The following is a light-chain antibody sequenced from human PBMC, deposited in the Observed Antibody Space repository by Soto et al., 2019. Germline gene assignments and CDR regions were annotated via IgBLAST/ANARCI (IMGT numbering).Light chain of an antibody. CDR2: DAS. V-gene: IGKV3-11*01. CDR3: KKSNKWTNLN. Sequence: EVFLTQSRSTLSLSPGDRSTLSCRASESISIYLAWYHQKPGQAPRLLIYDASNRAAGIPARFSGSGSGTDLTINISRIQPEDFGIYYSKKSNKWTNLNFRGGNKVDIK. CDR1: ESISIY. J-gene: IGKJ4*01.